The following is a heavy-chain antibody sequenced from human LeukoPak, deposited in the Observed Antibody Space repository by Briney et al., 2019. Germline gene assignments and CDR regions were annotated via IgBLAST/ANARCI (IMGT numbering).Heavy chain of an antibody. CDR3: AKGPYYDILTGYYHDY. CDR1: GFTFSSCA. J-gene: IGHJ4*02. CDR2: ISGSGGST. Sequence: GGSLRLSCAASGFTFSSCAMSWVRQAPGKGLEWVSAISGSGGSTYYADSVKGRFTISRDNSKNTLYLQMNSLRAEDTAVYYCAKGPYYDILTGYYHDYWGQGTLVAVSS. V-gene: IGHV3-23*01. D-gene: IGHD3-9*01.